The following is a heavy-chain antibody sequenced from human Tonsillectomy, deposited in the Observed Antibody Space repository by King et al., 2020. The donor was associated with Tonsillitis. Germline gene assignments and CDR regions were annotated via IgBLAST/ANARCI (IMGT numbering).Heavy chain of an antibody. J-gene: IGHJ4*02. V-gene: IGHV3-48*01. D-gene: IGHD3-16*01. Sequence: VQLVESGGTLVQPGGSLRLSCAASGFTFSSYTMNWVRQAPGKGLEWVSYISATSRTIYYADSVRGRFTISRDNAKNSLYLQMNTLRAEDTGVYYCAREGGARPLFAYGGRGPLVPVPS. CDR1: GFTFSSYT. CDR2: ISATSRTI. CDR3: AREGGARPLFAY.